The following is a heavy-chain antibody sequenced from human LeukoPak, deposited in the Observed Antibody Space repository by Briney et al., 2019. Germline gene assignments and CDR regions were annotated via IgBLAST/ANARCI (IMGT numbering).Heavy chain of an antibody. CDR2: IDPNSGGT. Sequence: ASVKVSCKASGYTFTGYYMHWVRQAPGQGLEWMGWIDPNSGGTNYAQKLQGRVTMTSDTSISTAYMELSRLRSDDTAVYYCARDHYDSSGYYYLFDYWGQGTLVTVSS. V-gene: IGHV1-2*02. D-gene: IGHD3-22*01. CDR1: GYTFTGYY. J-gene: IGHJ4*02. CDR3: ARDHYDSSGYYYLFDY.